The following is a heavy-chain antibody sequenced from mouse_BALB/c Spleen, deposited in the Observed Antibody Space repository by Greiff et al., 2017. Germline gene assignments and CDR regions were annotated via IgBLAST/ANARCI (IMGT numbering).Heavy chain of an antibody. CDR3: ARGGREGRYFDY. CDR2: INSNGGST. V-gene: IGHV5-6-3*01. CDR1: GFTFSSYG. J-gene: IGHJ2*01. Sequence: EVLLVESGGGLVQPGGSLKLSCAASGFTFSSYGMSWVRQTPDKRLELVATINSNGGSTYYPDSVKGRFTISRDNAENTLYLQMSSLKSEDTAMYYCARGGREGRYFDYWGKGTTLTVSS. D-gene: IGHD3-3*01.